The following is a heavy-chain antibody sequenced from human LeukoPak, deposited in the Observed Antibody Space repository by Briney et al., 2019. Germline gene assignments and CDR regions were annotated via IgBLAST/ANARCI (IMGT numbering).Heavy chain of an antibody. CDR2: ISSSSRTT. J-gene: IGHJ4*02. Sequence: PGGSLRLSCAASGFTFSSYSMNWVRQAPGKGLEWISYISSSSRTTYYADSVKGRFTISRDNAKNSLYLQMNSLRAEDTAVYYCASHRRLSEPSGHHSYCSSTSCPFDYWGQGTLVTVSS. V-gene: IGHV3-48*01. CDR3: ASHRRLSEPSGHHSYCSSTSCPFDY. CDR1: GFTFSSYS. D-gene: IGHD2-2*01.